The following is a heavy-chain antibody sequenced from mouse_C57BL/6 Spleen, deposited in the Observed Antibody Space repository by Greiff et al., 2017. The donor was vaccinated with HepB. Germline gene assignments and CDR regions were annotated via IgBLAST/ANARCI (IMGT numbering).Heavy chain of an antibody. V-gene: IGHV1-39*01. J-gene: IGHJ2*01. D-gene: IGHD1-1*01. CDR2: INPNYGTT. CDR1: GYSFTDYN. Sequence: EVQLQQSGPELVKPGASVKISCKASGYSFTDYNMNWMKQSNGKSLEWIGVINPNYGTTSYNQKFKGKATLTVDQSSSTAYMQLNSLTSEDSAVYYCARTTTVVATNYFDYWGQGTTLTVSS. CDR3: ARTTTVVATNYFDY.